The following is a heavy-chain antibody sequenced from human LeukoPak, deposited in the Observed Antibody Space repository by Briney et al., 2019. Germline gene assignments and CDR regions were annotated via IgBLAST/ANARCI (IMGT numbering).Heavy chain of an antibody. CDR2: ISWNSGSI. J-gene: IGHJ4*02. D-gene: IGHD3-10*01. CDR3: ATGITGGYYSFDY. CDR1: GLTFDDYA. Sequence: GRSLSLSCAASGLTFDDYAMHWVRQAARKGLEWVSGISWNSGSIGYADSVKGRFTISRDNAKNSLYLQMNSLRAEDTALYYCATGITGGYYSFDYWGQGTLVTVSS. V-gene: IGHV3-9*01.